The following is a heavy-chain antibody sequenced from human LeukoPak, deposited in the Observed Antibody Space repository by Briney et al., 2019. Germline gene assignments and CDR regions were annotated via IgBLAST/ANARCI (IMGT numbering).Heavy chain of an antibody. CDR1: GFTFSSYA. J-gene: IGHJ4*02. V-gene: IGHV3-30*04. CDR2: ISYDGSNK. D-gene: IGHD1-26*01. CDR3: AGPLSGSYHFDY. Sequence: GGSLSLSCAASGFTFSSYAMHWVRQAPGKGLEWVAVISYDGSNKYYADSVKGRFTISRDNSKNTLYLQMNSLRAEDTAVYYCAGPLSGSYHFDYWGQGTLVTVSS.